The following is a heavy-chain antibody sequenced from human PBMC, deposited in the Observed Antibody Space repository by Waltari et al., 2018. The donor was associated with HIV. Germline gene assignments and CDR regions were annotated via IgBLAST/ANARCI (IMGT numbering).Heavy chain of an antibody. D-gene: IGHD3-22*01. J-gene: IGHJ4*02. Sequence: QLQLQESGSGLVKPSQTLSLTCAVSGGSISSGGYSWSWIRQPPGKGLEWIGYIYHSRSTYYNPSLKGRVTISVDRSKNQFSLKLSSVTAADTAVYYCARGRYYDSSGYYYYYFDYWGQGTLVTVSS. CDR1: GGSISSGGYS. V-gene: IGHV4-30-2*01. CDR2: IYHSRST. CDR3: ARGRYYDSSGYYYYYFDY.